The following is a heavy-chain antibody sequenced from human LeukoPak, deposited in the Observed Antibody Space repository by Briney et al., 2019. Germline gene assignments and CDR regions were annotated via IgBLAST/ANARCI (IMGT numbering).Heavy chain of an antibody. Sequence: SETLSLTCAVSGGSISGFYWSWIRQPPGKGLEWIGYIYYSGSTNYNPSLKSRVTISVDTSKNQFFLKLSSVTAADTAVYYCARVNWSGYDFRGAFDIWGQGTMVTVSS. D-gene: IGHD5-12*01. CDR3: ARVNWSGYDFRGAFDI. V-gene: IGHV4-59*01. CDR2: IYYSGST. J-gene: IGHJ3*02. CDR1: GGSISGFY.